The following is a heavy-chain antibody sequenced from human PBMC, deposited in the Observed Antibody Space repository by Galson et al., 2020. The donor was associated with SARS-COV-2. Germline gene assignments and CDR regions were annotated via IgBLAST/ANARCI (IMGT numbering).Heavy chain of an antibody. Sequence: ASVKVSCRPTGYSFTDYYIHWVRQAPGQGLEWMGWINPNSGTTNYAQKFQGRVAMTRDTSVSTAYLDLSRLRSDDTAIYYCARDLGGSVSSPFDFWGQGTLVTVSS. V-gene: IGHV1-2*02. CDR1: GYSFTDYY. J-gene: IGHJ4*02. CDR3: ARDLGGSVSSPFDF. CDR2: INPNSGTT. D-gene: IGHD1-26*01.